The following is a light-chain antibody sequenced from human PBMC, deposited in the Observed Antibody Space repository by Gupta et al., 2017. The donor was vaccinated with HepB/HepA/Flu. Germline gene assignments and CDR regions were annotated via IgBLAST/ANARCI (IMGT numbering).Light chain of an antibody. CDR2: SNN. J-gene: IGLJ3*02. CDR3: AAWDDSRNGQV. Sequence: QSVLTQPPSASGTPGQRVTITCSGSSSNIGSNTVNWSQQLPGTAPKLLMYSNNQRPSGVPDRFSGSKSGTSASLAISGLQAEDEADYYCAAWDDSRNGQVFGGGTKLTVL. V-gene: IGLV1-44*01. CDR1: SSNIGSNT.